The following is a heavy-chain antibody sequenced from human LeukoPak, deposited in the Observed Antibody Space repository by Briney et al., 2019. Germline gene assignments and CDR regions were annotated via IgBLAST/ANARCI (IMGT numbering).Heavy chain of an antibody. CDR1: GGSISSGGYY. J-gene: IGHJ3*02. V-gene: IGHV4-31*03. D-gene: IGHD6-13*01. CDR2: IYYSGST. Sequence: NPSETLSLTCTVSGGSISSGGYYWSWIRQHPGKGLEWIGYIYYSGSTYYNPSLKSRVTISVDTSKNQFSLKLSSVTAADTAVYYCARALPYSSSRYMGAFDIWGQGTMVTVSS. CDR3: ARALPYSSSRYMGAFDI.